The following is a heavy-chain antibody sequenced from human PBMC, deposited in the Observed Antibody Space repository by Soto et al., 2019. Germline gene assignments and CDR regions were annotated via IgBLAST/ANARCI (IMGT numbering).Heavy chain of an antibody. J-gene: IGHJ4*02. CDR3: ARGPIYYGDYNNFDY. D-gene: IGHD4-17*01. Sequence: QVQLVQSGAEVKKPGASVKVSCKASGYTFTSYGISWVRQAPGQGREWMGWISAYNGNTNYAQKLQGRVTMTTDTSTSTADMELRSLRSDDTAVYYCARGPIYYGDYNNFDYWGQGTLVTVSS. V-gene: IGHV1-18*01. CDR2: ISAYNGNT. CDR1: GYTFTSYG.